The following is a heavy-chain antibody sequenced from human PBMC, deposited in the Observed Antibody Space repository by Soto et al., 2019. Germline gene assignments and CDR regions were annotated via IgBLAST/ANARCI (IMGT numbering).Heavy chain of an antibody. V-gene: IGHV1-69*02. D-gene: IGHD2-15*01. Sequence: QVQLVQSGAEVKKPGSSVKVSCKASGGTFSSYTISWVRQAPGQGLEWMGRIIPILGIANYAQKFQGSVTITADKCTSTAYMELSSLRSEDTAVYYCARYPDCSGGSCYSVGGYWGQGTLVTVSS. J-gene: IGHJ4*02. CDR2: IIPILGIA. CDR3: ARYPDCSGGSCYSVGGY. CDR1: GGTFSSYT.